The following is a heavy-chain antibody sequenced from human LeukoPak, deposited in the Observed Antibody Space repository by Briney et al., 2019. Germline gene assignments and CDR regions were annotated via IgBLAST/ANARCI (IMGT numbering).Heavy chain of an antibody. CDR3: ARSFDYGDITSPYYMDV. CDR2: ISSSGSTI. Sequence: GGSLRLSCAASGFTFSDYYMSWIRQAPGKGLEWVSYISSSGSTIYYADSVKGRFTISRDNAKNSLYLQMNSLRAGDTAVYYCARSFDYGDITSPYYMDVWGKGTTVTVSS. J-gene: IGHJ6*03. CDR1: GFTFSDYY. D-gene: IGHD4-17*01. V-gene: IGHV3-11*01.